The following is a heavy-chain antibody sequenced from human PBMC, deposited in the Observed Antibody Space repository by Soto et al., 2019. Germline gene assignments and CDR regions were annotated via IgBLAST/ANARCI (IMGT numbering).Heavy chain of an antibody. V-gene: IGHV4-34*01. CDR3: ARTGNPTYYYYYMDV. J-gene: IGHJ6*03. CDR1: GGSFSGYY. Sequence: SETLSLTCAVYGGSFSGYYWSWIRQPPGKGLEWIGEINHSGSTNYNPSLKSRVTISVDTSKNQFSLKLSSVTAADTAVYYCARTGNPTYYYYYMDVWGKGTTVTVSS. CDR2: INHSGST.